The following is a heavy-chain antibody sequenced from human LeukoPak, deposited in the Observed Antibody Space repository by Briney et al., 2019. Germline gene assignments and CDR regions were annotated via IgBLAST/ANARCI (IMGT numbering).Heavy chain of an antibody. Sequence: ASETLSLTCTVSGGSISSSSYHWGWIRQPPGKGLEWIGSIYYSGSTYYNPSLKSRVTISVDTSKNQFSLKLSSVTAADTAVYYCARGTYCGSDCYSFEYWGQGTLVTVSS. CDR1: GGSISSSSYH. J-gene: IGHJ4*02. V-gene: IGHV4-39*07. D-gene: IGHD2-21*01. CDR3: ARGTYCGSDCYSFEY. CDR2: IYYSGST.